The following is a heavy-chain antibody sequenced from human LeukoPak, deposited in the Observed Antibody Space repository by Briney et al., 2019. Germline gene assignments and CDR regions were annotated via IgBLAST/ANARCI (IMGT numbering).Heavy chain of an antibody. D-gene: IGHD6-13*01. V-gene: IGHV1-2*04. CDR3: ARSFEGVDHSSSWINWFDP. J-gene: IGHJ5*02. Sequence: ASVKVSCKASKYTFTGYFMHWVQQAPGQGLEWMGWINPNSGGTNYAQKFQGWVTMTRDTSISTAYMELSRLRSDDTAVYYCARSFEGVDHSSSWINWFDPWGQGTLVTVSS. CDR1: KYTFTGYF. CDR2: INPNSGGT.